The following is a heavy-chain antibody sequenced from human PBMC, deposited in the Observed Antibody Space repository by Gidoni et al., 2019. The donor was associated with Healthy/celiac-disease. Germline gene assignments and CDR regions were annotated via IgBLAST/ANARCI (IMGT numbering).Heavy chain of an antibody. V-gene: IGHV3-30*18. Sequence: QVQLVESGGGVVQPGRSLRLSGAASGFTFSSYGMHWVRQAPGKGLEWVAVISYDGSNKYYADSVKGRFTISRDNSKNTLYLQMNSLRAEDTAVYYCAKDQDIVVVPAAGYYYYGMDVWGQGTTVTVSS. J-gene: IGHJ6*02. D-gene: IGHD2-2*01. CDR2: ISYDGSNK. CDR1: GFTFSSYG. CDR3: AKDQDIVVVPAAGYYYYGMDV.